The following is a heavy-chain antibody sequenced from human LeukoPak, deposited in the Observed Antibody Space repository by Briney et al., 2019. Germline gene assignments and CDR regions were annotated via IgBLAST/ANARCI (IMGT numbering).Heavy chain of an antibody. D-gene: IGHD5-12*01. J-gene: IGHJ4*02. Sequence: PGGSLRLSCAASGFTFSSYGMHWVRQAPGKGLEWVAVISYDGSNKYYADSVKGRFTISRDNSKDTLYLQMNSLRAEDTAVYYCAKVLNSGYDYYGGFDYWGQGTLVTVSS. CDR3: AKVLNSGYDYYGGFDY. V-gene: IGHV3-30*18. CDR1: GFTFSSYG. CDR2: ISYDGSNK.